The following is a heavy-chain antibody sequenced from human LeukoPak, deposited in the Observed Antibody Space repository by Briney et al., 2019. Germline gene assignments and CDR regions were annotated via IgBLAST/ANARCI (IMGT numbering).Heavy chain of an antibody. CDR3: ARPYYYDSRIDP. CDR2: MYYSGST. V-gene: IGHV4-30-4*01. D-gene: IGHD3-22*01. CDR1: GGSISSGDYY. J-gene: IGHJ5*02. Sequence: SETLSLTCTVSGGSISSGDYYWSWSRQPPGKGLEWIAYMYYSGSTYYNPSLKSRVTMSADTSKNQLSLKLSSVTAADTAVYYCARPYYYDSRIDPWGQGILVTVYS.